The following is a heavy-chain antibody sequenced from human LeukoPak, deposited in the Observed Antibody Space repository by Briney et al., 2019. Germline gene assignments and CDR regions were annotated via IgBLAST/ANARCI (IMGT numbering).Heavy chain of an antibody. Sequence: SETLSLTCAVYGGSFSGCYWSWIRQPPGKGLEWIGEINHSGSTNYNPSLKSRVTISVDTSKNQFSLKLSSVTAADTAVYYCARGRFYDFWSGYYFDYWGQGTLVTVSS. CDR1: GGSFSGCY. CDR2: INHSGST. V-gene: IGHV4-34*01. J-gene: IGHJ4*02. D-gene: IGHD3-3*01. CDR3: ARGRFYDFWSGYYFDY.